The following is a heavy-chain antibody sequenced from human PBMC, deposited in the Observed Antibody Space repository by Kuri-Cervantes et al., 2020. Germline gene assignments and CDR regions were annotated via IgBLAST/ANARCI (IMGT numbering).Heavy chain of an antibody. CDR1: GGSISGFY. V-gene: IGHV3-9*01. CDR3: ARERITMVRGVMRYYYGMDV. Sequence: LSLTCTVSGGSISGFYWNWIRQPPGKGLEWVSGISWNSGSIGYADSVKGRFTISRDNAKNSLYLQMNSLRAEDTAVYYCARERITMVRGVMRYYYGMDVWGQGTTVTVSS. J-gene: IGHJ6*02. D-gene: IGHD3-10*01. CDR2: ISWNSGSI.